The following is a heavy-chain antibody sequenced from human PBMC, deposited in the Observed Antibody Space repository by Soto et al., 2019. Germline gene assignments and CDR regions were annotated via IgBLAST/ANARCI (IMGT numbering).Heavy chain of an antibody. D-gene: IGHD6-13*01. Sequence: PSETLSLTCTVSGGSISSFYWSWIRQPVGKGLVWIGRIYSGGRNNYNPSLKSRVTMSVDTSKNQFSLRLSSVIAADTAMYYCARGSSRWDYWGQGTLVTVSS. CDR1: GGSISSFY. J-gene: IGHJ4*02. CDR2: IYSGGRN. CDR3: ARGSSRWDY. V-gene: IGHV4-4*07.